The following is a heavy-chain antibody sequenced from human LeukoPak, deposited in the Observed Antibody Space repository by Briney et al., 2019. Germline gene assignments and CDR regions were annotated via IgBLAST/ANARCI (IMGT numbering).Heavy chain of an antibody. J-gene: IGHJ4*02. Sequence: GGSLRLSCAASGFTFSNYWMTWVRQAPGKGLEWVANIKPDGSAQYYADSVRGRFTISRDSAKNSLYLQMNSLRAEDTAVYYCASNRFDFWGQGTLVTVSS. V-gene: IGHV3-7*01. D-gene: IGHD1-14*01. CDR1: GFTFSNYW. CDR2: IKPDGSAQ. CDR3: ASNRFDF.